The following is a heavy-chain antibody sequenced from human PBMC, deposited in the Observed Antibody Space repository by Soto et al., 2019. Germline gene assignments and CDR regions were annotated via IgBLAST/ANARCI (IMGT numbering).Heavy chain of an antibody. D-gene: IGHD5-18*01. CDR3: SHGYYQYFNS. Sequence: GGSLRLSCAVSGFTVSSNYMNWVRQAPGKGLEWVSFIYSGGTTDFAAPVKGRFTISRDDSQNTLYLQMDSLKTEDTAVYYCSHGYYQYFNSWGPGTLVTVSS. CDR2: IYSGGTT. CDR1: GFTVSSNY. V-gene: IGHV3-66*01. J-gene: IGHJ4*02.